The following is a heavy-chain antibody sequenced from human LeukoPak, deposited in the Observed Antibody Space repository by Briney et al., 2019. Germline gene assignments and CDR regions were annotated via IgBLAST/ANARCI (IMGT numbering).Heavy chain of an antibody. CDR1: GGSINNYY. V-gene: IGHV4-59*12. CDR2: IYYSGST. Sequence: PSETLSLTCTVSGGSINNYYWSWIRQPPGKGLEWIGDIYYSGSTNYHPSLKSRVTISVDTSKNQFSLKLSSVTAADTAVYYCARDGRRWLQYYGWWGRGTLVTVSS. CDR3: ARDGRRWLQYYGW. J-gene: IGHJ4*02. D-gene: IGHD5-24*01.